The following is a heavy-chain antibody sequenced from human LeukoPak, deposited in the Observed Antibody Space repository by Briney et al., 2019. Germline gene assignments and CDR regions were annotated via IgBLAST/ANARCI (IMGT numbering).Heavy chain of an antibody. CDR1: GGSISSSS. CDR2: ISSSSSYI. V-gene: IGHV3-21*01. J-gene: IGHJ5*02. Sequence: PSETLSLTCTVSGGSISSSSYYWGWIRQPPGKGLEWVSSISSSSSYIYYADSVKGRFTISRDNAKNSLYLQMNSLRAEDTAVYYCARGLNWNWPFDPWGQGTLVTVSS. D-gene: IGHD1-7*01. CDR3: ARGLNWNWPFDP.